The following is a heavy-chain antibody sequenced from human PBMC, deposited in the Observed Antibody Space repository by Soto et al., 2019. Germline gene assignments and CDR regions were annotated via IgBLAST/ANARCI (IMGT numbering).Heavy chain of an antibody. CDR3: ARVGGVTTQYYYRSMHF. J-gene: IGHJ6*02. CDR1: GGTFSSYA. V-gene: IGHV1-69*13. CDR2: IIPIFGTA. D-gene: IGHD1-26*01. Sequence: SVKVSCKASGGTFSSYAISWVRQAPGQGLEWMGGIIPIFGTANYAQKFQGRVTITADESTSTAYMELSSLRSEDTAVYYCARVGGVTTQYYYRSMHFCGQGTTVTVSS.